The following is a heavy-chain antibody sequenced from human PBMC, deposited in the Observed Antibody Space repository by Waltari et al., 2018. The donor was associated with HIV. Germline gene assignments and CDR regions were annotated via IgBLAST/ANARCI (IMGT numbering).Heavy chain of an antibody. CDR1: GFTFSYYA. J-gene: IGHJ4*02. CDR3: VRVGTSFDY. D-gene: IGHD2-8*01. V-gene: IGHV3-48*02. CDR2: ISSNSSTI. Sequence: EVQLVESGGGLVQPGGSLRLPCVASGFTFSYYAMNWVRQAPGKGLEWVSYISSNSSTIYHADSVKGRFTISRDNAKNSLYLQMNSLRDEDTAVYYCVRVGTSFDYWGQGTLVTVSS.